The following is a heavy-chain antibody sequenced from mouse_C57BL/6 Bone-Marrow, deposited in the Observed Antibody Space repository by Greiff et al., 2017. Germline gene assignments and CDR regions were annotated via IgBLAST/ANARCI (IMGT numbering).Heavy chain of an antibody. D-gene: IGHD1-1*01. Sequence: QVQLQQPGTELVKPGASVKLSCKASGYTFTSYWMPWVKQRPGQGLEWIGNINPSNGGTNYNEKFKIKATLTVDKSSSTAYMQLSSLTSEDSAVYYCARDEYDSSFDYWGQGTTLTVSS. J-gene: IGHJ2*01. CDR2: INPSNGGT. CDR1: GYTFTSYW. CDR3: ARDEYDSSFDY. V-gene: IGHV1-53*01.